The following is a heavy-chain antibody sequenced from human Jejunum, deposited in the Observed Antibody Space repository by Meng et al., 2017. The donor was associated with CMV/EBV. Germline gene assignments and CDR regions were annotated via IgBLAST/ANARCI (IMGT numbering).Heavy chain of an antibody. CDR1: GFSVTTTGVR. CDR3: VRNRGRSDLNY. V-gene: IGHV2-70D*14. CDR2: IDWDDEK. D-gene: IGHD3-16*02. Sequence: TFSGFSVTTTGVRVSWIRQSPGKALEWLARIDWDDEKFYRTSLKTRLSISTDISKSQVVLTMTNMDPVDTATYYCVRNRGRSDLNYWGQGTLVTVSS. J-gene: IGHJ4*02.